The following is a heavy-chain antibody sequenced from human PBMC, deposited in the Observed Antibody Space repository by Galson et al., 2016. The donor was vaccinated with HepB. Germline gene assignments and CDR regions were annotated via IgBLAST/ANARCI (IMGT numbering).Heavy chain of an antibody. Sequence: SLRLSCAASGFTFRSYAMTWVRQAPGKGLEWVSEISNSGGRTYYADSVKGRFTISRDNSKNTLSLQVNSLRAEDTAVYYCAKDPNYYDSSGYIWGAFDIWGQGTMVTVSS. CDR1: GFTFRSYA. CDR3: AKDPNYYDSSGYIWGAFDI. D-gene: IGHD3-22*01. CDR2: ISNSGGRT. J-gene: IGHJ3*02. V-gene: IGHV3-23*01.